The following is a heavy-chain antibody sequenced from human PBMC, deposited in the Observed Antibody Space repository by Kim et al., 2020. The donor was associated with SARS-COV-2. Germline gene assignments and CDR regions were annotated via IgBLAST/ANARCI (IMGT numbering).Heavy chain of an antibody. Sequence: GGSLRLSCAASGFTFSSYEMNWVRQAPGKGLEWVSYISSSGSTIYYADSVKGRFTISRDNAKNSLYLQMNSLRAEDTAVYYCARVKTDIVATTDFDYWGQGTLVTVSS. J-gene: IGHJ4*02. CDR3: ARVKTDIVATTDFDY. CDR2: ISSSGSTI. CDR1: GFTFSSYE. V-gene: IGHV3-48*03. D-gene: IGHD5-12*01.